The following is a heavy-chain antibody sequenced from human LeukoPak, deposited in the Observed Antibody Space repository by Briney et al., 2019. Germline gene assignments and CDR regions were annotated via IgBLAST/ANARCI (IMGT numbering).Heavy chain of an antibody. CDR1: GGSISSYY. Sequence: PSETLSLTCTVSGGSISSYYWSWIRQPPGMGLEWIGYIYYSGSTNYNPSLKSRVTISVDTSKNQFSLKLSSVTAADTAVYYCARIVGATRRWFDPWGQGTLVTVSS. CDR2: IYYSGST. D-gene: IGHD1-26*01. V-gene: IGHV4-59*01. J-gene: IGHJ5*02. CDR3: ARIVGATRRWFDP.